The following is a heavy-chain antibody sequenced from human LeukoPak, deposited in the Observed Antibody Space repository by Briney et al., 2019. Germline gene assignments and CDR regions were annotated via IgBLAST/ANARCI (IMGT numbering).Heavy chain of an antibody. D-gene: IGHD2-2*01. CDR1: GGTSSSYA. V-gene: IGHV1-69*13. J-gene: IGHJ4*02. CDR3: ASRLYCSNTRCRNFPFAY. CDR2: IIPIFGTA. Sequence: SVKVSCKASGGTSSSYAINWVRQAPGQGLEWMGGIIPIFGTANYAQKFQDRVTITADESTSTAYMELSSLRSEDTAIYYCASRLYCSNTRCRNFPFAYWGQGTLVTVSS.